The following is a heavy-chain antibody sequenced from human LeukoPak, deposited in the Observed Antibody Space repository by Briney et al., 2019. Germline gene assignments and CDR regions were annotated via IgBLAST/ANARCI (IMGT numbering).Heavy chain of an antibody. D-gene: IGHD3-22*01. Sequence: GESLKISCKGSGYSFSSHWIAWVRQVPGKGLEWMGIIYPGDSETRYRPSFQGQVTISADKSISTAYLQWGSLKASDTAMYYCARSSGYYYGAFDIWGQGTMVTVSS. CDR2: IYPGDSET. CDR3: ARSSGYYYGAFDI. CDR1: GYSFSSHW. V-gene: IGHV5-51*01. J-gene: IGHJ3*02.